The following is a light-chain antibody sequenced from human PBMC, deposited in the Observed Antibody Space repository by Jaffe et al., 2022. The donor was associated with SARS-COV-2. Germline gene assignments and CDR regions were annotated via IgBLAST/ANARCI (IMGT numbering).Light chain of an antibody. Sequence: DIVMTQSPLSLPVTPGEPASISCRSSQSLLHSNGYNYLDWYLQKPGQSPQLLIYLDSVRASGVPDRFSGSGSGTDFTLKISRVEAEDVGVYYCMQTLQTPRTFGQGTKLEIK. CDR3: MQTLQTPRT. V-gene: IGKV2-28*01. CDR1: QSLLHSNGYNY. J-gene: IGKJ2*01. CDR2: LDS.